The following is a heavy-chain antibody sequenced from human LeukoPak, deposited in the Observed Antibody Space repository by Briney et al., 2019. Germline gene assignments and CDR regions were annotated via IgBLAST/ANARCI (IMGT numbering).Heavy chain of an antibody. D-gene: IGHD6-19*01. CDR3: ARGRRWGYSSGWPPAADAFDI. J-gene: IGHJ3*02. V-gene: IGHV4-30-4*07. Sequence: SETLSLTCAVSGGSISSGGYSWSWIRQPPGKGLEWIGYIYYSGSTYYNPSLKSRVTISVDTSKNQFSLKLSSVTAADTAVYYCARGRRWGYSSGWPPAADAFDIWGQGTMVTVSS. CDR2: IYYSGST. CDR1: GGSISSGGYS.